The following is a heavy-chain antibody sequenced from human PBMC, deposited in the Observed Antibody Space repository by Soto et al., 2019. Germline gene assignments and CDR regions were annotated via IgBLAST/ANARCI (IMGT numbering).Heavy chain of an antibody. CDR3: ARVIWPTYYYGILDY. V-gene: IGHV4-34*01. D-gene: IGHD3-22*01. J-gene: IGHJ4*02. CDR2: INHSGST. CDR1: GGSFSGYY. Sequence: PSETLSLTCAVYGGSFSGYYWSWIRQPPGKGLEWIGEINHSGSTNYNPSLKSRVTISVDTSKNQFSLKLSSVTAADTAVYYCARVIWPTYYYGILDYWGQGTLVTVSS.